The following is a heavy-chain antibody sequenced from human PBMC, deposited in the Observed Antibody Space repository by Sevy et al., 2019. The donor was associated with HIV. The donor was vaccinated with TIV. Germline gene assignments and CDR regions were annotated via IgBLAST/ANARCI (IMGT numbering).Heavy chain of an antibody. CDR1: GGSFSGYY. J-gene: IGHJ6*02. V-gene: IGHV4-34*01. CDR3: ARKLCSSTSCYPPPYYYYYGMDV. D-gene: IGHD2-2*01. Sequence: SETLSLTCAVYGGSFSGYYWSWIRQPPGKGLEWIGEINHSGSTNYNPSLKSRVTISVDTSKNQFSLKLSSVTAADTAVYYCARKLCSSTSCYPPPYYYYYGMDVWGQGTTVTVSS. CDR2: INHSGST.